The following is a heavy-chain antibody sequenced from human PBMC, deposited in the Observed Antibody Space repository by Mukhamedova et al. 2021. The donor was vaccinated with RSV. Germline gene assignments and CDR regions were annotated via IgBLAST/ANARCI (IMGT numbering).Heavy chain of an antibody. J-gene: IGHJ4*01. CDR2: IKQDGSEK. D-gene: IGHD3-10*01. CDR3: ARDLIGDY. V-gene: IGHV3-7*01. Sequence: EWVANIKQDGSEKYYVDSVKGRFTISRDNAKNSLYLQMNSRRAEDTAVYYCARDLIGDYWGQGTLVTVSS.